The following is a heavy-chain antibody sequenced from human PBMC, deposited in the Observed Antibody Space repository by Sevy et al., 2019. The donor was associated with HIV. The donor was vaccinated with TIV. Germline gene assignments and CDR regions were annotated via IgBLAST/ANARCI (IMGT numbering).Heavy chain of an antibody. Sequence: ASVKVSCKVSGYRLSQLSMLWVRQAPGKGLEWMGSFDPEDDETIYAQNFQGRVAMTEDTSTDTAYMELSTLRSEDTAVYYCATTKDYYESSGSPFDYWGQGTLVTVSS. CDR3: ATTKDYYESSGSPFDY. V-gene: IGHV1-24*01. CDR2: FDPEDDET. D-gene: IGHD3-22*01. CDR1: GYRLSQLS. J-gene: IGHJ4*02.